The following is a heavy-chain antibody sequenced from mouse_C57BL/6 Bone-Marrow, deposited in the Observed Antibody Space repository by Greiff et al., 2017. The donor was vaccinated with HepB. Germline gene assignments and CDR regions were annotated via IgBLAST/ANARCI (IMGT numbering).Heavy chain of an antibody. CDR2: IDPSDSYT. Sequence: QVQLKQPGAELVRPGTSVKLSCKASGYTFTSYWMHWVKQRPGQGLEWIGVIDPSDSYTNYNQKFKGKATLTVDTSSSTAYMQLSSLTSEDSAVYYCARDYYGSRGRNYAMDYWGQGTSVTVSS. J-gene: IGHJ4*01. D-gene: IGHD1-1*01. V-gene: IGHV1-59*01. CDR1: GYTFTSYW. CDR3: ARDYYGSRGRNYAMDY.